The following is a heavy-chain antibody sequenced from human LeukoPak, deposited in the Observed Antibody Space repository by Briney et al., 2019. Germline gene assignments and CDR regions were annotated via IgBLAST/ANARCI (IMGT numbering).Heavy chain of an antibody. J-gene: IGHJ3*02. CDR1: GFTFNNYA. D-gene: IGHD3-3*01. Sequence: PGGSLRLSCAASGFTFNNYAMSWVRQALGKGREWVSGILGSGDSTYHADSVKGRFTISRDNSKNTLYLQVNSLRADDTAVYYCASHYDSHDAFDIWGQGTMVTVSS. CDR2: ILGSGDST. V-gene: IGHV3-23*01. CDR3: ASHYDSHDAFDI.